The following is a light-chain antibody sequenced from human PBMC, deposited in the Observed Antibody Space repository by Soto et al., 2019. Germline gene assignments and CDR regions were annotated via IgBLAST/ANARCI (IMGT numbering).Light chain of an antibody. CDR1: NSNIGGGYD. CDR2: GNS. J-gene: IGLJ2*01. CDR3: QSSDSSLTTVV. V-gene: IGLV1-40*01. Sequence: QSVLTQPPSVSGAPGQRVTISCTGSNSNIGGGYDVHWYQQLPGTAPKPLIYGNSDRPSGLPERFSVSKTATAASLDITGLPAEDEADYYCQSSDSSLTTVVFGGGTKHTVL.